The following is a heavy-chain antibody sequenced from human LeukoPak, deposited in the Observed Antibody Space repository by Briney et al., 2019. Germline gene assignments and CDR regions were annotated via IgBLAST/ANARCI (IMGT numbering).Heavy chain of an antibody. CDR1: GFIFSNAW. V-gene: IGHV3-23*01. Sequence: GGSLRLSCAASGFIFSNAWMIWVRQTPGKGLEWVSAISGSGGSTNYADSVKGRFTISRDNSKNTLYLQMNSLRAEDTAVYYCAKATGGYWGQGTLVTVSS. CDR3: AKATGGY. CDR2: ISGSGGST. J-gene: IGHJ4*02. D-gene: IGHD1-14*01.